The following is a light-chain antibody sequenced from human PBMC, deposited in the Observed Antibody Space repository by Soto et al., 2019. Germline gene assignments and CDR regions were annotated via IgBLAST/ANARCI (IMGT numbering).Light chain of an antibody. J-gene: IGKJ1*01. CDR2: AAS. CDR1: QNISSY. V-gene: IGKV1-39*01. CDR3: QQSYSTWT. Sequence: DLQMTQSPSSLSAPVGGRVTITCRASQNISSYLNWYLQKPGKAPKLLIYAASNLQTGVPSRFSGSGSGTDFTLTINSLQPEDFATYYCQQSYSTWTFGQGTKVEIK.